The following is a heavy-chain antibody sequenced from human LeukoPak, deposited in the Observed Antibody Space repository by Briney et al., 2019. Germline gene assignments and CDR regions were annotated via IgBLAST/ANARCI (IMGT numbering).Heavy chain of an antibody. J-gene: IGHJ4*02. V-gene: IGHV3-23*01. CDR1: GFTFSSSA. Sequence: GGSLRLSCAASGFTFSSSAMSWVRQVPGKGLEWVSGISASGGSTNYADSVRGRFTISRDNSKNTLYVQMNSLRDEDTALYFCAKGQRWESPHYLDSWGQGTLVTVSS. CDR3: AKGQRWESPHYLDS. D-gene: IGHD1-26*01. CDR2: ISASGGST.